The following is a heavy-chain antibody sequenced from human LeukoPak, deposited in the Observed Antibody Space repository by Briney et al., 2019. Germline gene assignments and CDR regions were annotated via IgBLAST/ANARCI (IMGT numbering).Heavy chain of an antibody. J-gene: IGHJ5*02. Sequence: ASVKVSCKASGYTFTSYDINWARQATGQGLEWMGWMNPKSGNTGYAQKFQGRVMMTRNTSISTAYMDLSSLRSEDTAVYYCARGPTLAGSGKKNWFDPWGQGTLVTVSS. CDR3: ARGPTLAGSGKKNWFDP. V-gene: IGHV1-8*01. CDR1: GYTFTSYD. CDR2: MNPKSGNT. D-gene: IGHD3-10*01.